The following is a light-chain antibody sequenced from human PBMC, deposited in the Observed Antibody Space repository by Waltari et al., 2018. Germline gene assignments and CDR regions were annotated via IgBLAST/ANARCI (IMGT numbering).Light chain of an antibody. CDR1: QNLSSNF. CDR2: GAA. V-gene: IGKV3-20*01. Sequence: IVLTQSPGTLSLSPGDKASLSCKASQNLSSNFLAWYRQRPGQPPGLLIHGAAKRAAGIPDTFRGSGSGTDFTRTISRLEAEDSAVYYCQQYGTSPYTFGQGTKVEIK. CDR3: QQYGTSPYT. J-gene: IGKJ2*01.